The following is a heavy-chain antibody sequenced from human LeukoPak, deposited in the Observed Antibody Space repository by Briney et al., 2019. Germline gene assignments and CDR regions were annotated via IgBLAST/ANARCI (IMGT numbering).Heavy chain of an antibody. D-gene: IGHD2-21*02. CDR1: DGSISNYY. V-gene: IGHV4-59*01. CDR3: ASSPSLVVVTLAGLYY. CDR2: IYHNGDA. J-gene: IGHJ4*02. Sequence: PSETLSLTCTVSDGSISNYYWHWIRQPPGKGLEWIGYIYHNGDANYTPSLESRVTMSVDTSKNQFSLTLSSVTAADTAVYFCASSPSLVVVTLAGLYYWGQGTPVTVSP.